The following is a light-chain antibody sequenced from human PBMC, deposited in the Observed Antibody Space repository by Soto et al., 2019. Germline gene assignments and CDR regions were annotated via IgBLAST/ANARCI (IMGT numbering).Light chain of an antibody. V-gene: IGKV1-39*01. CDR1: QSIVGY. Sequence: DLQMTQSPSSLSASVADRVTISCRASQSIVGYLNWYQQTPGKAPKLLIYAASSLRSGVPSRFSGSGSGTDFNFTLSSLQPEDFGTYYCQQSYTTPFTFGPGTHVDI. CDR2: AAS. J-gene: IGKJ3*01. CDR3: QQSYTTPFT.